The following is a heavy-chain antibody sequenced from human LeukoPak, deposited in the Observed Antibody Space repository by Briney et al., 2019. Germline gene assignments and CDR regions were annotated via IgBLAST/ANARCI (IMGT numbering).Heavy chain of an antibody. CDR2: ISSSSSYI. V-gene: IGHV3-21*01. J-gene: IGHJ1*01. Sequence: GGSLRLSCAASGFTFSSYSMNWVRQAPGKGLEWVSSISSSSSYIYYADSVKGRFTISRDNAKNSLYLQMNSLRAEDTAVYYCARVTQPDPIGGDYFIGAEYFQHWGQGTLVTVSS. CDR3: ARVTQPDPIGGDYFIGAEYFQH. CDR1: GFTFSSYS. D-gene: IGHD2-21*02.